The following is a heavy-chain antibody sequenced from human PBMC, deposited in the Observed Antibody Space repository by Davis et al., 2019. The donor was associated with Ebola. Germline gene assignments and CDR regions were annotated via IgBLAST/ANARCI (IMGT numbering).Heavy chain of an antibody. V-gene: IGHV3-30-3*01. D-gene: IGHD6-13*01. J-gene: IGHJ6*02. CDR2: ISYDGSNK. Sequence: PGGSLRLSCAASGFTFSSYAMHWVRQAPGKGLEWVAVISYDGSNKYYADSVKGRFTISRDNSKNTLYLQMNSLRAEDTAVYYCARDSGIAAAGSLYYYYGMDVWGQGTTVTVSS. CDR3: ARDSGIAAAGSLYYYYGMDV. CDR1: GFTFSSYA.